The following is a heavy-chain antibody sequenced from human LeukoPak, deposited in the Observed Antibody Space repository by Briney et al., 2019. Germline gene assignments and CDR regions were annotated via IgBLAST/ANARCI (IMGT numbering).Heavy chain of an antibody. CDR3: ARNTIFHP. D-gene: IGHD3-9*01. J-gene: IGHJ5*02. V-gene: IGHV3-48*02. CDR1: GFRFSGYS. CDR2: ISSSDSTT. Sequence: PGGSLRLSCGASGFRFSGYSMNWVRQTPGKGLEWISYISSSDSTTYYADSVRGRFTISRDNAKSSLYLLMNSLRDEDTGIYYCARNTIFHPWGQGTLVTVSS.